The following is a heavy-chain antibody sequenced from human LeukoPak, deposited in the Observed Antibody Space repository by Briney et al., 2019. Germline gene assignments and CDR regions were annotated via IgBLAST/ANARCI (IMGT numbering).Heavy chain of an antibody. Sequence: PGGSLRLSCAASGFTFSSYSMNWVRPAPGKGRGWVSSIGSSSSYISYQDSVKGRFTFSRDNAKNSQYLQMNSLTAEKPAVQHCARAGLYTSSGDSNDAFDMWGQGTMVTVSS. CDR3: ARAGLYTSSGDSNDAFDM. J-gene: IGHJ3*02. V-gene: IGHV3-21*01. CDR1: GFTFSSYS. D-gene: IGHD6-6*01. CDR2: IGSSSSYI.